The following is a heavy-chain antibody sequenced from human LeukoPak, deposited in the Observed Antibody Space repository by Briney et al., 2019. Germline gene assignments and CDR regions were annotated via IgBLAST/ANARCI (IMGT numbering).Heavy chain of an antibody. Sequence: SVKVSCTTSGGTFSSSAITWVRQAPGQGLEWMGRIIPVLNITTYAQKFQGRVTITADTSTSTVYMELSSLRSEETAVYYCAKDQGLTAPPPYGLDVWGQGTTVIVTS. CDR1: GGTFSSSA. CDR2: IIPVLNIT. V-gene: IGHV1-69*04. D-gene: IGHD5-18*01. CDR3: AKDQGLTAPPPYGLDV. J-gene: IGHJ6*02.